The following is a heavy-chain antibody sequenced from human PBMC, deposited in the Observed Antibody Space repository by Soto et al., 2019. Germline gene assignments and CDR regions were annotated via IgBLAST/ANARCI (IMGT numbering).Heavy chain of an antibody. D-gene: IGHD3-10*01. CDR1: GFTFSNYA. CDR3: AKDETTLVRGVLDP. J-gene: IGHJ5*02. Sequence: EVQLLESGGGLVQPGGSLRLSCAASGFTFSNYAMSWVRQAPGKGLEWVSAVSGTGGDTFYADSVKGRFTISRDNSKNTLYLQMNSLRAEDTAVYHCAKDETTLVRGVLDPWGQGTLVTVSS. V-gene: IGHV3-23*01. CDR2: VSGTGGDT.